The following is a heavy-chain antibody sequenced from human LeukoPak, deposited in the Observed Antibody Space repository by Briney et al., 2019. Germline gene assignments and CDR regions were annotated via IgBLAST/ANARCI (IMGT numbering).Heavy chain of an antibody. V-gene: IGHV3-21*05. CDR1: GFTFSLYA. J-gene: IGHJ4*02. Sequence: GGSLRLSCTASGFTFSLYAMNWVRQAPGKGLEWVSYINSESSDILYAGSVKGRFTISRGIAKNSLYLQMNSLRAEDTAVYYCARDTYPPQLIDYWGQGTLVTVSS. D-gene: IGHD5-18*01. CDR3: ARDTYPPQLIDY. CDR2: INSESSDI.